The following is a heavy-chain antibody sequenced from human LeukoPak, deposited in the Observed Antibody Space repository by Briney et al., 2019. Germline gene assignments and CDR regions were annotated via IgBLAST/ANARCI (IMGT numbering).Heavy chain of an antibody. D-gene: IGHD3-22*01. J-gene: IGHJ4*02. CDR1: GFTFSSYA. V-gene: IGHV3-23*01. CDR2: ISGSGGST. Sequence: GGSLRLSCTASGFTFSSYAMSWVRQAPGKGLEWVSAISGSGGSTYYADSVKGRFTISRDNSKNTLYLQMNSLRAEDTAVYYCARGDYYDSSGYGYYFDYWGQGTLVTVSS. CDR3: ARGDYYDSSGYGYYFDY.